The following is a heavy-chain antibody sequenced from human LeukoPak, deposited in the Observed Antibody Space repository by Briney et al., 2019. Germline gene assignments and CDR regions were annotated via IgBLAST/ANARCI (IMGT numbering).Heavy chain of an antibody. D-gene: IGHD3-22*01. CDR1: GFTVSSDY. V-gene: IGHV3-53*01. CDR3: ARAGYYDSSGFYAPDAFDI. Sequence: GGSLRLSCAASGFTVSSDYMTWVRQAPGKGLEWVSFVYSGGSTYYEDSVKGRFTISRDSSKNTLFLQMNSLRVGDTAVYYCARAGYYDSSGFYAPDAFDIWGQGTVITVSS. CDR2: VYSGGST. J-gene: IGHJ3*02.